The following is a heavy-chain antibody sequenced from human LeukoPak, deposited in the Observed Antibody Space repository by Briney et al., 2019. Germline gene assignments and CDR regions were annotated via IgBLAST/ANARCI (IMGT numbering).Heavy chain of an antibody. CDR2: IYNSGST. D-gene: IGHD6-13*01. CDR1: GGSIGSYY. V-gene: IGHV4-59*01. J-gene: IGHJ6*02. Sequence: PSETLSLTCTVSGGSIGSYYWTWIRQPPGKRLEWIGYIYNSGSTNYNPSLKSRVTISVDTSKNQFSLKLSSVTAADTAVYYCARCSKAGIAAAGSPYYYYGMDVCGQGTTVTVSS. CDR3: ARCSKAGIAAAGSPYYYYGMDV.